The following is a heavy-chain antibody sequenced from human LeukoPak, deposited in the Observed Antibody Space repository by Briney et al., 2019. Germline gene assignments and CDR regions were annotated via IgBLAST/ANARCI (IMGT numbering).Heavy chain of an antibody. CDR2: IYHSGST. Sequence: SQTLSLTCTVSGGSISSGGYYWSWIRQPPGKGLEWIGYIYHSGSTYYNPSLKSRVTISVDRSKNQFSLKLSSVTAADTAVYYCARFPGYCTNGVCYNFDYWGQGTLVTVSS. CDR3: ARFPGYCTNGVCYNFDY. CDR1: GGSISSGGYY. V-gene: IGHV4-30-2*01. J-gene: IGHJ4*02. D-gene: IGHD2-8*01.